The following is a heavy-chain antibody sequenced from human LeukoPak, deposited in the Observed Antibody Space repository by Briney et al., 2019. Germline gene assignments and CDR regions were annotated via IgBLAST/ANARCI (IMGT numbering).Heavy chain of an antibody. J-gene: IGHJ4*02. CDR2: IYYSGST. CDR3: ARRTSGEVITDY. Sequence: SETLSLTCTVSGGSISSCSYYWGWIRQPPGKGLEWIGSIYYSGSTYYNPSLKSRVTISVDTSKNQFSLKLSSVTAADTAVYYCARRTSGEVITDYWGQGTLVTVSS. CDR1: GGSISSCSYY. D-gene: IGHD3-10*01. V-gene: IGHV4-39*01.